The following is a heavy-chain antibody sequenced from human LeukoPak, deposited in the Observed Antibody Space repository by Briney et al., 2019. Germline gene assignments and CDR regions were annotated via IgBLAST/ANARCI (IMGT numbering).Heavy chain of an antibody. Sequence: GGSLRLSCTASGFTFSSYGMHWVRQAPGKGLEWVAFIRFDGIKKYYADSVKGRFTISRGNAKNSLYLQMNSLRAEDTAVYYCATDLSYTSSWSDYWGQGTLVTVSS. CDR2: IRFDGIKK. CDR3: ATDLSYTSSWSDY. CDR1: GFTFSSYG. J-gene: IGHJ4*02. V-gene: IGHV3-30*02. D-gene: IGHD6-13*01.